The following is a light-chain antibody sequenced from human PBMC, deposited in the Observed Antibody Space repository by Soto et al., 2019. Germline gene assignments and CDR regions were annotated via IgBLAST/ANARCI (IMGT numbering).Light chain of an antibody. CDR3: QQYNSYS. Sequence: EIVMTQSPATLSVSPGERATLSCRASQSVSTYLAWYQQKPGQAPRLLIYGASSRATGIPDRFSGSGSGTDFTLAISRLEPEDFATYYCQQYNSYSFGQGTKVDIK. CDR2: GAS. CDR1: QSVSTY. V-gene: IGKV3D-15*01. J-gene: IGKJ1*01.